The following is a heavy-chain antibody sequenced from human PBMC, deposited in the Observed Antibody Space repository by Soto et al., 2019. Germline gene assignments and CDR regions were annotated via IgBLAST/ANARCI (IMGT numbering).Heavy chain of an antibody. CDR1: GISVSSGSYY. Sequence: PXETLSLTGTVAGISVSSGSYYWSWIRQPRGKGLEGIGYIYYSGSTNYNPSLKSRVTISVDTSKNQFSLKLSSVTAADTAVYYCARDHIVVVNASPYYYHYGMDVWGQGTTVTVSS. CDR2: IYYSGST. J-gene: IGHJ6*02. CDR3: ARDHIVVVNASPYYYHYGMDV. D-gene: IGHD2-21*01. V-gene: IGHV4-61*01.